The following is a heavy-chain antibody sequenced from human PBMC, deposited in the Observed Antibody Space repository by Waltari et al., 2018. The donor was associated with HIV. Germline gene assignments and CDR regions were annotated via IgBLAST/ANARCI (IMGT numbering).Heavy chain of an antibody. Sequence: EVQLVESGGGLVQPGGSLRLSCAASGFTFSTFWMPWVRQTPGKGLVWVSGINSDGSSTTYADSVKGRFTISRDNPKNTLYLQMSSLRAEDTAVYFCARGRYYGMDVWGQGTTVTVSS. CDR2: INSDGSST. J-gene: IGHJ6*02. CDR3: ARGRYYGMDV. CDR1: GFTFSTFW. V-gene: IGHV3-74*01.